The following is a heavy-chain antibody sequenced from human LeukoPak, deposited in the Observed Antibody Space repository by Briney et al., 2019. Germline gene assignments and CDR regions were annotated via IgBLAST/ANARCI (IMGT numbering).Heavy chain of an antibody. CDR2: MYYSGST. J-gene: IGHJ2*01. CDR3: ALSFYGSGSYVGL. CDR1: GGSISSSSYY. D-gene: IGHD3-10*01. Sequence: SETLSLTCSVSGGSISSSSYYWGWIRQPPGQGLEWIGSMYYSGSTYYNPSLKSRVTISEDTSKNQFSLKLNSVTAADTAVYYCALSFYGSGSYVGLWGRGTLVTVSS. V-gene: IGHV4-39*07.